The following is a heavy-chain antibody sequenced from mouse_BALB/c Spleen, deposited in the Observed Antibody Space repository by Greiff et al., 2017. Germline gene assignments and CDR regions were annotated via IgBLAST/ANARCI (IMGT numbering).Heavy chain of an antibody. CDR3: ARGGNRGDAMDY. Sequence: EVMLVESGGGLVQPGGSRKLSCAASGFTFSSFGMHWVRQAPEKGLEWVAYISSGSSTIYYADTVKGRFTISRDNPKNTLFLQMTSLRSEDTAMYYCARGGNRGDAMDYWGQGTSVTVSS. D-gene: IGHD2-1*01. CDR2: ISSGSSTI. J-gene: IGHJ4*01. V-gene: IGHV5-17*02. CDR1: GFTFSSFG.